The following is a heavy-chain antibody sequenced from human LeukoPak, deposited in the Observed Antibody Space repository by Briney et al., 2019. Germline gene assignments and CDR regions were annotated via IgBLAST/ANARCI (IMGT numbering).Heavy chain of an antibody. V-gene: IGHV3-48*01. CDR2: ISSSSSTI. D-gene: IGHD5-18*01. CDR3: ARDDIRGYSYGYGY. J-gene: IGHJ4*02. CDR1: GFTFSTYS. Sequence: PGGSLRLSCAASGFTFSTYSMNWVRQAPGKGLEWVSYISSSSSTIFYADSVKGRFTVSRDNAKNSLYLQMNSLRAEDTAVYYCARDDIRGYSYGYGYWGQGTLVTVSS.